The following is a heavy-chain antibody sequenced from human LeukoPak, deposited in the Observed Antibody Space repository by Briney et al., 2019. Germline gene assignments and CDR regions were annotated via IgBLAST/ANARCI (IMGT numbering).Heavy chain of an antibody. CDR2: TNEKRKST. CDR3: VRELSTSSTAFDM. V-gene: IGHV4-34*01. J-gene: IGHJ3*02. Sequence: PSETLSLTCAVYGGSLGVYYWSWIRLPPGKGLGWVGETNEKRKSTNYNPSLKSRVTISVDTSKNQFSLKLTSVTAADTALYYCVRELSTSSTAFDMWGQGTKVTVSS. CDR1: GGSLGVYY. D-gene: IGHD6-6*01.